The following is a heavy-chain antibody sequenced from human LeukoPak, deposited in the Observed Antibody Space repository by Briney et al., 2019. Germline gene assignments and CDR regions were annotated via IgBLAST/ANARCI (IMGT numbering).Heavy chain of an antibody. D-gene: IGHD3-10*01. CDR2: ISSSGSTI. Sequence: GGSLRLSCAASGFTFSSYEMNWVRQAPGKGLDWVSYISSSGSTIYYADSVKGRFTISRDNAKNSLYLQMNSLRAEDTAVYYCARGGSPLLWFGERPFDYWGQGTLVTVSS. CDR3: ARGGSPLLWFGERPFDY. CDR1: GFTFSSYE. V-gene: IGHV3-48*03. J-gene: IGHJ4*02.